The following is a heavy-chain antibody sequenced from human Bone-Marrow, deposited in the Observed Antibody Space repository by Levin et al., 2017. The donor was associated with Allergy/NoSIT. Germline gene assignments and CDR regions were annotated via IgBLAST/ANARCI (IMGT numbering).Heavy chain of an antibody. Sequence: GGSLRLSCAASGFTFSSYAMHWVRQAPGKGLEWVAVISYDGSNKYYADSVKGRFTISRDNSKNTLYLQMNSLRAEDTAVYYCARDHFASLVGATPRFDYWGQGTLVTVSS. CDR1: GFTFSSYA. CDR2: ISYDGSNK. D-gene: IGHD1-26*01. J-gene: IGHJ4*02. V-gene: IGHV3-30-3*01. CDR3: ARDHFASLVGATPRFDY.